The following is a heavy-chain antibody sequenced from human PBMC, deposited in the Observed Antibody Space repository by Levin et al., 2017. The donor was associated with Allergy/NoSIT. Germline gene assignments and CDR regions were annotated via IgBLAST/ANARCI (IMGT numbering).Heavy chain of an antibody. CDR2: IRYDSDTI. V-gene: IGHV3-48*04. Sequence: GGSLRLSCAASGFPFNTYSMNWVRQAPGKGLEWISYIRYDSDTIYYADSVKGRFTISRDNTQNSVYLQMISLRAEDTAVYYCASSSSPDYWGRGTLVTVSS. D-gene: IGHD6-6*01. CDR1: GFPFNTYS. J-gene: IGHJ4*02. CDR3: ASSSSPDY.